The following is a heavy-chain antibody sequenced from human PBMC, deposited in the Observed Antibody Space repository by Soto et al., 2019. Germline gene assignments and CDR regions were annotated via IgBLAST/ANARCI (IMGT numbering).Heavy chain of an antibody. CDR2: ISSSSSTI. CDR1: GFTFSSYS. V-gene: IGHV3-48*02. J-gene: IGHJ6*02. CDR3: ARVSQGGVPGTTGGMDV. Sequence: GGSLRLSCAASGFTFSSYSMNWVRQAPGKGLEWVSYISSSSSTIYYADSVKGRFTISRDNAKNSLYLQMNSLRDEDTAVYYCARVSQGGVPGTTGGMDVWGQGTTVTVS. D-gene: IGHD3-10*01.